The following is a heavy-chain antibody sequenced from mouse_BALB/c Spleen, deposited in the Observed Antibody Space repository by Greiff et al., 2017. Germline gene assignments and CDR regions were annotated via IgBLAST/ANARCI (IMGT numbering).Heavy chain of an antibody. CDR1: GYAFSSYW. D-gene: IGHD1-1*01. V-gene: IGHV1-80*01. J-gene: IGHJ2*01. CDR3: ARRRGTTVVASFDY. Sequence: QVQLKQSGAELVRPGSSVKISCKASGYAFSSYWMNWVKQRPGQGLEWIGQIYPGDGDTNYNGKFKGKATLTADKSSSTAYMQLSSLTSEDSAVYFCARRRGTTVVASFDYWGQGTTLTVSS. CDR2: IYPGDGDT.